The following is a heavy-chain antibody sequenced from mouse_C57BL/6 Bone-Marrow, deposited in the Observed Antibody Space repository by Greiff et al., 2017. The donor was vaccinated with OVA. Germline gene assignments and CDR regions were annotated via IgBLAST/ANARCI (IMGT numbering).Heavy chain of an antibody. D-gene: IGHD2-2*01. CDR3: TTGASIYYGNDRFAY. V-gene: IGHV14-4*01. CDR2: IDPENGDT. Sequence: VQLKESGAELVRPGASVKLSCTASGFTFTGDYMHWVKQRPEQGLEWIGRIDPENGDTDYASKFQGKATITADTSSTTAYLQLSSLTSEDTAVYYCTTGASIYYGNDRFAYWGQGTLVTVSA. J-gene: IGHJ3*01. CDR1: GFTFTGDY.